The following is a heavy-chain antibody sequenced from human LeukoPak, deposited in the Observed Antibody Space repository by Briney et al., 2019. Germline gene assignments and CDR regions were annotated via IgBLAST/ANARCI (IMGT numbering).Heavy chain of an antibody. V-gene: IGHV1-18*04. CDR1: GYTFTSYG. J-gene: IGHJ4*02. CDR2: ISTYNSNT. CDR3: ARVPYDVLTGYSTYYFDY. D-gene: IGHD3-9*01. Sequence: GASVKVSCKASGYTFTSYGISWVRQAPGQGLEWMGWISTYNSNTNYAQKLQGRVTMTTDTSTSTVYMELKSLRSDDTAVYYCARVPYDVLTGYSTYYFDYWGQGTLVTVSS.